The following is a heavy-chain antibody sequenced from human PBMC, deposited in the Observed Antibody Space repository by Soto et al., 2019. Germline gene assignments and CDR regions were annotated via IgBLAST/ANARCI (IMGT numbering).Heavy chain of an antibody. CDR3: ASHNSYYNKRGYSGYGEGY. J-gene: IGHJ4*02. V-gene: IGHV1-69*01. CDR2: NIPNFGTA. CDR1: GGTFSSYA. Sequence: QVQLVQSGAEVKKPGSSVKVSCKASGGTFSSYAISWVRQAPGQRPWWVGGNIPNFGTANYAQKFQGRVTITADESTSTAYMELSSLRSEDTAVYYCASHNSYYNKRGYSGYGEGYWGQGTLVTVSS. D-gene: IGHD5-12*01.